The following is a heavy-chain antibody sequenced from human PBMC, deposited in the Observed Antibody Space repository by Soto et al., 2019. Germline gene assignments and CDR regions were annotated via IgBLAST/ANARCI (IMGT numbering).Heavy chain of an antibody. V-gene: IGHV4-39*01. D-gene: IGHD2-15*01. CDR2: IYYSGST. Sequence: QLQLQESGPGLVKPSETLSLTCTVSGGSISSSSYYWGWIRQPPGKGLEWIGSIYYSGSTYYNPSLKSRVTISVDTSKNQSSLKLSSVTAADTAVYYCARPRSGYCSGGSCYRNSYAIDIWGQGTMVTVSS. J-gene: IGHJ3*02. CDR1: GGSISSSSYY. CDR3: ARPRSGYCSGGSCYRNSYAIDI.